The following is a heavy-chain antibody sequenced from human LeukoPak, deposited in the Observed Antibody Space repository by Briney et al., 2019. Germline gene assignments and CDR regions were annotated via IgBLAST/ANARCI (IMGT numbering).Heavy chain of an antibody. J-gene: IGHJ4*02. CDR3: MKLPTMIIVIDTDFEY. CDR1: GFTFSSYG. D-gene: IGHD2-21*01. CDR2: INTSGGST. Sequence: GGSLRLSCAASGFTFSSYGMTWVRQAPGKGLEWVSSINTSGGSTYYADSLQGRFTISRDNSKNTLHLQMNNVRAEDTALYYCMKLPTMIIVIDTDFEYWGQGAQVTVSS. V-gene: IGHV3-23*01.